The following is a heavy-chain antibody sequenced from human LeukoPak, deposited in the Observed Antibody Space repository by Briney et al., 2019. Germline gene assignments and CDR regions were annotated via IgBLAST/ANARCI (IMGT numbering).Heavy chain of an antibody. CDR2: FDPEDGET. V-gene: IGHV1-24*01. Sequence: ASVKVSCKVSGYTLTELSMHWVRQAPGKWLEWMGGFDPEDGETIYAQKSQGRVTMTEDTSTDTAYMELSSLRSEDTAVYYCATGGDSGAFDIWGQGTMVTVSS. CDR3: ATGGDSGAFDI. CDR1: GYTLTELS. D-gene: IGHD2-21*02. J-gene: IGHJ3*02.